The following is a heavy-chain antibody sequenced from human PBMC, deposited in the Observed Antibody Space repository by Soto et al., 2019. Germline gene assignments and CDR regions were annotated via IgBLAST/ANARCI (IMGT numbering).Heavy chain of an antibody. Sequence: QVQLVESGGGVVQPGRSLRLSCAASGFTFSSYGMHWVRQAPGKGLEWVAVISYDGSNKYYADSVKGRFTISRDNSKNTLYLQMNSLRAEDTAVYYCAKDVGGIAYSSGWYYWVQGTLVTVSS. J-gene: IGHJ4*02. CDR2: ISYDGSNK. V-gene: IGHV3-30*18. CDR1: GFTFSSYG. CDR3: AKDVGGIAYSSGWYY. D-gene: IGHD6-19*01.